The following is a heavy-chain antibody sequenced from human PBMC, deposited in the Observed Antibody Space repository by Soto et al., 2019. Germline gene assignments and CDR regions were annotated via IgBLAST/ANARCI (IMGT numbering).Heavy chain of an antibody. J-gene: IGHJ3*02. V-gene: IGHV3-72*01. CDR3: ARLLRNAFDI. Sequence: EVQLVESGGGLVQPGGSLRLSCAASGFTFSDHYMDWVRQAPGKGLEWVGRTRNKANSYTTEYAASVKGRFTISRDDSKNSLYLQMNSLKTEDTAVYYCARLLRNAFDIWGQGTMVTVSS. D-gene: IGHD3-22*01. CDR2: TRNKANSYTT. CDR1: GFTFSDHY.